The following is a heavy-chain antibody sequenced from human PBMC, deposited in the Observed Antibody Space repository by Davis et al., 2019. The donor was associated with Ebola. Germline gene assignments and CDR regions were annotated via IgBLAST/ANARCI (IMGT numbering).Heavy chain of an antibody. CDR3: ARASGSYYIDY. D-gene: IGHD1-26*01. Sequence: ESLRLSCVASGFTFSSYSMHRVRQAQGKGLEWVSYISSSSSYIYYSDSVKGRFTISRDIAKNSLYLQMNSLRAEDTAVYYCARASGSYYIDYWGQGTLVTVSS. CDR2: ISSSSSYI. V-gene: IGHV3-21*01. J-gene: IGHJ4*02. CDR1: GFTFSSYS.